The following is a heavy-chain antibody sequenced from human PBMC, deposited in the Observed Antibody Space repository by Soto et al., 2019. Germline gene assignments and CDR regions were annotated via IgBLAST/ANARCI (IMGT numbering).Heavy chain of an antibody. V-gene: IGHV4-30-4*01. J-gene: IGHJ4*02. D-gene: IGHD3-9*01. Sequence: SETLSLTCTVSGGSISSGDYYWSWIRQPPGKGLEWIGYIYYSGSTYYNPSLKSRVTISVDTSKNQFSLKLSSVTAADTAVYYCARDRFGGYFDWLPQGDYFDYWGQGTLVTVSS. CDR1: GGSISSGDYY. CDR2: IYYSGST. CDR3: ARDRFGGYFDWLPQGDYFDY.